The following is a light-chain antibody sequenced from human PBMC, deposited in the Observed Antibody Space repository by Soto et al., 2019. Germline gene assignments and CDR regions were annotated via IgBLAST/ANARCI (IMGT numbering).Light chain of an antibody. CDR1: SSDVGAYNY. J-gene: IGLJ3*02. CDR3: SSYTTGDTWV. Sequence: QSVLTQPASVSGSPGQSITISCTATSSDVGAYNYVSWYQQHPGKAPKLMIYEVTNRPSGISNRFSGSKYGNTASLTISGLQAEDEADYYCSSYTTGDTWVFGGGTKLTVL. CDR2: EVT. V-gene: IGLV2-14*01.